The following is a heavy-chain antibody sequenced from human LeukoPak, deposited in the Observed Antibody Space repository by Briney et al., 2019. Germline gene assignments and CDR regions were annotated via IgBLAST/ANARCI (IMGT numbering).Heavy chain of an antibody. CDR1: GFTFSSYT. Sequence: PGGSLRLSCAASGFTFSSYTMNWVRQAPGKGLEWVSCVSGSSSYIYYADSVKGRFTISRDNAKNSLYLQMNSLRAEDTALYYCARGMGYSSGWYYFDYWGQGTLVTVSS. J-gene: IGHJ4*02. D-gene: IGHD6-19*01. CDR2: VSGSSSYI. V-gene: IGHV3-21*04. CDR3: ARGMGYSSGWYYFDY.